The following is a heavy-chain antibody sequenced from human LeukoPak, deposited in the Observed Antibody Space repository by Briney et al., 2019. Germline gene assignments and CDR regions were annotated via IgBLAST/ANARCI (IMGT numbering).Heavy chain of an antibody. CDR1: GYTFTSYG. CDR2: IIPIFGTA. J-gene: IGHJ6*03. D-gene: IGHD6-13*01. Sequence: GASVKVSCKASGYTFTSYGISWVRQAPGQGLEWMGGIIPIFGTANYAQKFQGRVTITTDESTSTAYMDLSSLRSEDTAVYYCARDNSQPRYSSSWSHYYYYMDVWGKGTTVTVSS. V-gene: IGHV1-69*05. CDR3: ARDNSQPRYSSSWSHYYYYMDV.